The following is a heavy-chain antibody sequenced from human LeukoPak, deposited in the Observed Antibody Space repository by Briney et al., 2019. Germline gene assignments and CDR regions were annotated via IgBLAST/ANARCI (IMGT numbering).Heavy chain of an antibody. D-gene: IGHD6-13*01. V-gene: IGHV3-53*01. Sequence: TGGSLRLSCAASGFTVSSNYMSWVRQAPGKGLEWVSVIYSGGSTYYADSVKGRFTISRDNAKNTLYLQMNSLRAEDTAVYYCARRIAAAAAPYYFDYWGQGTLVTVSS. CDR3: ARRIAAAAAPYYFDY. J-gene: IGHJ4*02. CDR2: IYSGGST. CDR1: GFTVSSNY.